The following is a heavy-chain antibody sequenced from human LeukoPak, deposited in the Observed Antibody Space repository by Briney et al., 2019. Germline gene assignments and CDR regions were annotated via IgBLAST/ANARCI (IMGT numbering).Heavy chain of an antibody. CDR2: IIPIFGTA. J-gene: IGHJ5*02. V-gene: IGHV1-69*01. CDR1: GGTFSSYA. CDR3: ARGQLRPSWFDP. D-gene: IGHD2-2*01. Sequence: GVLGKVSCKAFGGTFSSYAISWVRQAAGQRLEWMGGIIPIFGTANYAQKFQGRVTITVDESTSAAYMELSSLRSEDTAVYYCARGQLRPSWFDPWGQGTLVTVSS.